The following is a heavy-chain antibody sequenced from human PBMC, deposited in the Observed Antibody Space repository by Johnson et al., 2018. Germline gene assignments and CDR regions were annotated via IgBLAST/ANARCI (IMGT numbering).Heavy chain of an antibody. CDR1: GFTFTSYG. V-gene: IGHV3-30*03. CDR2: ISQDGRWQ. D-gene: IGHD5-12*01. Sequence: VQLVETGGGVVQPGRSLRLSCSASGFTFTSYGMHWVRQAPGKGLEWVAVISQDGRWQSYKTSVKGRFTFSRDTSKNTIYLQMNGLSPEDTAVYYCARGRDIVDSTTEFDCWGRGTLVTVSS. CDR3: ARGRDIVDSTTEFDC. J-gene: IGHJ4*02.